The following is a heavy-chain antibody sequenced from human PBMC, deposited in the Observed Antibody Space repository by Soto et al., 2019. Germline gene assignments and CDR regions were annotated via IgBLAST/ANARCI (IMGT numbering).Heavy chain of an antibody. D-gene: IGHD5-12*01. CDR2: ITGSGNTI. Sequence: DVQLLESGGGLVQPGGSLRLSCAASGFSFSKYAMIWVRQAPGKGQEWVSGITGSGNTIAYEASVKGRFSISRNNSKKRKNLQINSLRAESPAMYYCAKDAVYSDGLWFVANRGKGTLVTVS. CDR3: AKDAVYSDGLWFVAN. CDR1: GFSFSKYA. J-gene: IGHJ4*02. V-gene: IGHV3-23*01.